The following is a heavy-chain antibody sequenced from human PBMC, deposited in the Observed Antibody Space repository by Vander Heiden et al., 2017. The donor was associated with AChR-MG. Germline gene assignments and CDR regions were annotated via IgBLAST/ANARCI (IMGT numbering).Heavy chain of an antibody. V-gene: IGHV3-48*02. J-gene: IGHJ4*02. D-gene: IGHD3-22*01. CDR2: ISSSSSTI. Sequence: EVQLVESGGGLVQPGGSLSLSCAASGFTYSSNSMNWVRQAPGKGLEWVSYISSSSSTIYYADSVKGRFTISRDNAKNSLYLQMNSLRDEDTAVYYCARTIDAMIVAGGYFDYWGQGTLVTVSS. CDR1: GFTYSSNS. CDR3: ARTIDAMIVAGGYFDY.